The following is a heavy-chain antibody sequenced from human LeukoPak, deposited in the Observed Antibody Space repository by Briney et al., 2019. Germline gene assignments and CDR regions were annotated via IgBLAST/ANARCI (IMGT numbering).Heavy chain of an antibody. Sequence: PPQTLSLTCTVSGGSISSGGYYWSWVRQLPGEGLEWIGYIYYSGSTYYNPPLKSRVTISVDTSKNQFSLKLSSVTAADTAVYYCARKRFLPDIVNDDAFDIWGQGTMVTVSS. CDR3: ARKRFLPDIVNDDAFDI. D-gene: IGHD3-9*01. J-gene: IGHJ3*02. CDR1: GGSISSGGYY. V-gene: IGHV4-31*03. CDR2: IYYSGST.